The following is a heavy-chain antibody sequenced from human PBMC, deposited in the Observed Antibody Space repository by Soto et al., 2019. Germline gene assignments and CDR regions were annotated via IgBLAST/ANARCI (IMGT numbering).Heavy chain of an antibody. CDR2: IYYAGST. J-gene: IGHJ4*02. CDR3: ARSGSGWLDY. Sequence: PSETLSLTCTVSGGSMISYYWSWIRLPPGRGLEWIGFIYYAGSTKYNPSLNSRVTISVDTSKNQFSLKLSSVTAADTAVYYCARSGSGWLDYWGQGTLVTVSS. V-gene: IGHV4-59*01. CDR1: GGSMISYY. D-gene: IGHD6-19*01.